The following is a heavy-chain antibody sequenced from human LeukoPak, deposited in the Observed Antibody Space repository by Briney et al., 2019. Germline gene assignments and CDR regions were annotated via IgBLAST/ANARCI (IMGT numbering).Heavy chain of an antibody. Sequence: PGRSLRLSCAASGFAFSGYWMHWVRQAAGKGLVWVSRINSDVSSTSYADSGKGRFTISRDNAKNRLYLQMNSLISEDTAVSCCARSDNSRSWYCDYYSYSAMDVWGQGTTVTVSS. V-gene: IGHV3-74*01. J-gene: IGHJ6*02. CDR1: GFAFSGYW. CDR3: ARSDNSRSWYCDYYSYSAMDV. D-gene: IGHD6-13*01. CDR2: INSDVSST.